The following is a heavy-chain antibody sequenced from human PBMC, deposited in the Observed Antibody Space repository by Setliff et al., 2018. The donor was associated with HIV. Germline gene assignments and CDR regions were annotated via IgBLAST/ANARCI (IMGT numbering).Heavy chain of an antibody. Sequence: XCAASGITFSSSAMSWVRQAPGKGLEWVSGISGSGDDTYYAASVKGRFTISRDNSKNPLYLQMNSLRVEDTALYYCAKVLDIETTGRRLGVLDIWGQGTMVTVSS. CDR2: ISGSGDDT. D-gene: IGHD1-1*01. V-gene: IGHV3-23*01. CDR3: AKVLDIETTGRRLGVLDI. CDR1: GITFSSSA. J-gene: IGHJ3*02.